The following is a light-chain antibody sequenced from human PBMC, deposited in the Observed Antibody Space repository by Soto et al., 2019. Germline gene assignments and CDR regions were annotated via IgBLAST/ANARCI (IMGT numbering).Light chain of an antibody. CDR2: AAS. V-gene: IGKV1-39*01. J-gene: IGKJ5*01. Sequence: DIQMTQSPSSLSASIGDRITITCRASQSISSHLYWFQQKPGQAPKLLIYAASSLQSGVPSRFSGSGPGTDFTLTISSLQPEDFATYYCQQSYSNSITFGQGTRLEIQ. CDR1: QSISSH. CDR3: QQSYSNSIT.